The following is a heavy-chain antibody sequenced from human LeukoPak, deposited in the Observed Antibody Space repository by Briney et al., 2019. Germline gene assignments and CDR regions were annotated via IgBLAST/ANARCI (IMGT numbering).Heavy chain of an antibody. CDR1: IDSFSNYH. V-gene: IGHV4-34*01. CDR3: ARGQGATVPQVGKNWFDP. Sequence: PSETLSLTCAVYIDSFSNYHWNWIRQTPAKGMEWIGEVNESGGTNISPSLRSRVILSVDTSKNQFSLKLISVTFADTAIYYCARGQGATVPQVGKNWFDPWGQGTRVTVSS. CDR2: VNESGGT. D-gene: IGHD1-26*01. J-gene: IGHJ5*02.